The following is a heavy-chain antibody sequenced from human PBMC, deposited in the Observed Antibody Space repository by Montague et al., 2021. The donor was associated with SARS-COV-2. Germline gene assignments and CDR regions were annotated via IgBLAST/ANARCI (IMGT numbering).Heavy chain of an antibody. D-gene: IGHD6-25*01. Sequence: SLRLSFSASGFPFSGYCMSWFRQAPGKGPEWVAEIGENGDAKNYVDSVKGRFTISRDNAKNTLYLHMSSLRGEDTALYFCARANTSGASWAYWGQGSLVTVSS. CDR3: ARANTSGASWAY. CDR2: IGENGDAK. V-gene: IGHV3-7*01. J-gene: IGHJ4*02. CDR1: GFPFSGYC.